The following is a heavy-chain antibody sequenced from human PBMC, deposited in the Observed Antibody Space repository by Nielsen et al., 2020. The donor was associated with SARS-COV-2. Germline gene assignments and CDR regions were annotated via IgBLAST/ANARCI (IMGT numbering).Heavy chain of an antibody. Sequence: GESLKISCAGSGFTFSDYYMSWIRQAPGKGLEWVSYISHSGNYMIYADSVKGRLTISRDNARNSVYLQMNSLGAEDTAVYYCARTGRNMVNYYGMDVWGQGTTVTVSS. CDR3: ARTGRNMVNYYGMDV. V-gene: IGHV3-11*03. J-gene: IGHJ6*02. CDR1: GFTFSDYY. CDR2: ISHSGNYM. D-gene: IGHD5-18*01.